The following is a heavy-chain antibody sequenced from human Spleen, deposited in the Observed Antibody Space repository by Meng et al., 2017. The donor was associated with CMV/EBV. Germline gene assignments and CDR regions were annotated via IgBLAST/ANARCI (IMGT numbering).Heavy chain of an antibody. D-gene: IGHD5-24*01. CDR2: IYSGGST. J-gene: IGHJ5*02. Sequence: EGRWGGCWGGLVQPGGSLRLSCAASGFTVSSNYMSWVRQAPGKGLEWVSVIYSGGSTYYADSVKGRFTISRDNSKNTLYLQMNSLRAEDTAVYYCARVQGDGYNPEGWFDPWGQGTLVTVSS. CDR3: ARVQGDGYNPEGWFDP. V-gene: IGHV3-53*01. CDR1: GFTVSSNY.